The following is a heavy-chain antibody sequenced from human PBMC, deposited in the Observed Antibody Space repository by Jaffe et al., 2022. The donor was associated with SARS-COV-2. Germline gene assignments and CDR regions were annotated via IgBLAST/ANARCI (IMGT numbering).Heavy chain of an antibody. D-gene: IGHD6-19*01. V-gene: IGHV3-9*01. CDR3: AKDSWLVGGKGWFDP. CDR2: ISWNSGSI. CDR1: GFTFDDYA. Sequence: EVQLVESGGGLVQPGRSLRLSCAASGFTFDDYAMHWVRQAPGKGLEWVSGISWNSGSIGYADSVKGRFTISRDNAKNSLYLQMNSLRAEDTALYYCAKDSWLVGGKGWFDPWGQGTLVTVSS. J-gene: IGHJ5*02.